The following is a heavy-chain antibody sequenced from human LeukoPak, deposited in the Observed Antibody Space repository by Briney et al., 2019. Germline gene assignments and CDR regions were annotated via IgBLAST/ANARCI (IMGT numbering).Heavy chain of an antibody. D-gene: IGHD3-22*01. V-gene: IGHV4-30-2*01. CDR2: IYHSGST. CDR3: ARHYYYDSSGYYFHFDY. J-gene: IGHJ4*02. CDR1: GGSISSGGYS. Sequence: SETLSLTCAVSGGSISSGGYSWSWIRQPPGKGLEWIGYIYHSGSTYYNPSLKSRVTISVDRSKNQFSLKLSSVTAADTAVYYCARHYYYDSSGYYFHFDYWGQGTLVTVSS.